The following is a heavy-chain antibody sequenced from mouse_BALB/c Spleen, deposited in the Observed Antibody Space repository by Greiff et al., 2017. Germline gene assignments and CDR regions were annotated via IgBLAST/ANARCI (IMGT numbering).Heavy chain of an antibody. V-gene: IGHV3-8*02. CDR2: ISYSGST. CDR1: GDSITSGY. CDR3: ARWEGVRWYFDY. J-gene: IGHJ2*01. Sequence: EVKLQESGPSLVKPSQTLSLTCSVTGDSITSGYWNWIRKFPGNKLEYMGYISYSGSTYYNPSLKSRISITRDTSKNQYYLQLNSVTTEDTATYYCARWEGVRWYFDYWGQGTTLTVSS. D-gene: IGHD1-1*01.